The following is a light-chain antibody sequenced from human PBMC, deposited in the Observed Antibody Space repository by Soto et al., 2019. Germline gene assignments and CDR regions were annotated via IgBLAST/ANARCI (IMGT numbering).Light chain of an antibody. CDR3: NSYAGSNNWV. J-gene: IGLJ3*02. V-gene: IGLV2-8*01. Sequence: QSALTQPASVSGSPGQSITISCTGTSSDVGSYNYVSWFQQHPGKAPKLMIYEVSKRPSGVPDRFSGSKSGNTVSLTVSGLQAEDEADYYCNSYAGSNNWVFGGGTKLTVL. CDR2: EVS. CDR1: SSDVGSYNY.